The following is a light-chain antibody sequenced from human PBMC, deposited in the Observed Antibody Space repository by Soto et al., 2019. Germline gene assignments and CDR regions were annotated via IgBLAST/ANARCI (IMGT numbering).Light chain of an antibody. CDR3: QQRSNLPPT. CDR2: DAS. V-gene: IGKV3-11*01. J-gene: IGKJ4*01. Sequence: EIVLTQSPATLALSPGERATLSCRASQSVSSNFAWYQQKPGQAPRLLIYDASNRATGIPARLSGSGAGTDFTLTINSLEPEDFAVDYCQQRSNLPPTFGGGTKVEIK. CDR1: QSVSSN.